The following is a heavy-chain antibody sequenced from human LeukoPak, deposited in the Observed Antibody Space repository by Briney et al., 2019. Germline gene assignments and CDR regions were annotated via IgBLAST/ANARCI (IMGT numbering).Heavy chain of an antibody. CDR2: FDPEDGET. Sequence: ASVKVSCTVSGYTLTELSMHWVRQAPGKGVEWMGGFDPEDGETIYAQKFQGRVTMTEDTSTDTAYMELSSLRSEDTAVYYCAINIMVRGAINWFDPWGQGTLVTVSS. V-gene: IGHV1-24*01. CDR3: AINIMVRGAINWFDP. J-gene: IGHJ5*02. D-gene: IGHD3-10*01. CDR1: GYTLTELS.